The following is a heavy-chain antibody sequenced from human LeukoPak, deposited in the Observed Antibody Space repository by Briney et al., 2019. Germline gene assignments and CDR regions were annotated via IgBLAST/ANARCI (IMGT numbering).Heavy chain of an antibody. V-gene: IGHV3-48*01. J-gene: IGHJ4*01. CDR2: IGISSGNT. Sequence: GGSLRLSCAASGFNFIDYSMNWVRQAPGKGLEWISYIGISSGNTKYADSVKGRFTISRDKARNSPYLQMNSLRVEDTAVYYCARDHRYAFDNWGHGTLVTVSS. CDR1: GFNFIDYS. D-gene: IGHD5-12*01. CDR3: ARDHRYAFDN.